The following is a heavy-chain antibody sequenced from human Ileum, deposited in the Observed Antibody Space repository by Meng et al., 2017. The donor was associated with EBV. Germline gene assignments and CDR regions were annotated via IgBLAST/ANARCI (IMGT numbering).Heavy chain of an antibody. D-gene: IGHD1-26*01. J-gene: IGHJ4*02. CDR1: GYTFTSSA. CDR2: INTGNGET. CDR3: ARVEVGITSGDY. Sequence: QVQLVQSGTEVTKPGAPVEVSCKASGYTFTSSAMNWVRQAPGQRLEWMGWINTGNGETKYSQKFQGRVTLTRDTSASTAYMELGSLRSDDTAVYYCARVEVGITSGDYWGQGTVVTVSS. V-gene: IGHV1-3*04.